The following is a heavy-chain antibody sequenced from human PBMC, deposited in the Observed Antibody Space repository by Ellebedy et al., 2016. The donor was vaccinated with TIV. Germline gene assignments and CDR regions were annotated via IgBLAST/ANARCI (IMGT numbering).Heavy chain of an antibody. D-gene: IGHD3-9*01. CDR1: GFSFSDYG. CDR2: IWYDGGNI. Sequence: GGSLRLXXAASGFSFSDYGMHWVRQAPGKGLEWVALIWYDGGNIYYADSVKGRFTISRVNSKNTLYLQMNSLRVADTAVYYCARGLTYNDLLTVDLWGQGTLVTVSS. CDR3: ARGLTYNDLLTVDL. V-gene: IGHV3-33*01. J-gene: IGHJ4*02.